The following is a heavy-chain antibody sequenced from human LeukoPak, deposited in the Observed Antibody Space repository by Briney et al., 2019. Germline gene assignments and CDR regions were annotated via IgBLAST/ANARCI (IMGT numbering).Heavy chain of an antibody. D-gene: IGHD3-16*01. CDR3: VKEPSRGSYADH. Sequence: GGSLRLSCAASGFTFSSYGMHWVRQAPGKGLEWVAFIRYDGSNKYYADSVKGRFTISRDNSKSTLYLQMDSLRAEDTAVYYCVKEPSRGSYADHWGQGTLVTVSS. J-gene: IGHJ4*02. V-gene: IGHV3-30*02. CDR2: IRYDGSNK. CDR1: GFTFSSYG.